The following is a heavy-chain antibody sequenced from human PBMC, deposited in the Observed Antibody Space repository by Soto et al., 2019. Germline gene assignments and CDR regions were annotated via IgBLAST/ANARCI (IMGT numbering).Heavy chain of an antibody. D-gene: IGHD3-22*01. J-gene: IGHJ3*02. CDR3: AREVERRGYSGNDAFDI. CDR2: INPSGGST. V-gene: IGHV1-46*01. CDR1: GYTFTSYY. Sequence: GASVKVSCTASGYTFTSYYMHWVRQAPGQGLEWMGIINPSGGSTSYAQKFQGRVTMTRDTSTSTVYMELSSLRSEDTAVYYCAREVERRGYSGNDAFDIWGQGTMVTVSS.